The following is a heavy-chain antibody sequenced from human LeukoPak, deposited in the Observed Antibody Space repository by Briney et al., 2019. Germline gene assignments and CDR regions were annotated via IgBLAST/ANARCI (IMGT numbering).Heavy chain of an antibody. J-gene: IGHJ4*02. Sequence: PGGSLRLSCAASGFTFSTYGIHWVRQAPGKGLEGVAVIWHDGSNKYYADSVKGRFTISRDNFKNTLYLQMNSLRAEDTAVYFCARAVGPYDYWGQGTLVTVSS. D-gene: IGHD3-10*01. V-gene: IGHV3-33*01. CDR3: ARAVGPYDY. CDR2: IWHDGSNK. CDR1: GFTFSTYG.